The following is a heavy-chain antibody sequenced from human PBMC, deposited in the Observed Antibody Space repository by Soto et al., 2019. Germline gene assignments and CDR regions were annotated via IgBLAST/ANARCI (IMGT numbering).Heavy chain of an antibody. CDR1: GGSIRSDGYY. D-gene: IGHD6-6*01. J-gene: IGHJ5*02. Sequence: SETLSLTCTVSGGSIRSDGYYWSWIRQHPGKGLEWVGYIYYSGSTYYNPSLKSRVSISADTSNNQFSLKLTSVTAADTAVYYCAGGSSKSWFDPWGQGTLVTVSS. CDR3: AGGSSKSWFDP. V-gene: IGHV4-31*03. CDR2: IYYSGST.